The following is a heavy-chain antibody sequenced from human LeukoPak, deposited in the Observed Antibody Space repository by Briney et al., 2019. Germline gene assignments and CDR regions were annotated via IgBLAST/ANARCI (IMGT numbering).Heavy chain of an antibody. D-gene: IGHD6-19*01. V-gene: IGHV1-2*02. J-gene: IGHJ5*02. CDR2: INPNSGGT. CDR3: ASGPSIGVSATFDP. CDR1: GYGFTGYY. Sequence: SVTVSCKASGYGFTGYYMHWVRQAPGQGLEWMGWINPNSGGTNYQQKFQGRVTMTRDTSISTAYVELSRPTSDDTAVYYCASGPSIGVSATFDPWGQGTLV.